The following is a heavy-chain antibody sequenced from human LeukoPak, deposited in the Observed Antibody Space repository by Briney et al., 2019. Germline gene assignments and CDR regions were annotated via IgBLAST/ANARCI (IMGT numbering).Heavy chain of an antibody. CDR3: ARDLYSSGWYGGYYYYGMDV. D-gene: IGHD6-19*01. Sequence: GGLLRLSCAASGFTFSSYSMNWGRQAPGKGLGWGASISSSSSYIYYAVSGKGRFTISIDNAKNSLYLQMNSLRAEDTAVYYCARDLYSSGWYGGYYYYGMDVWGQGTTVTVPS. CDR1: GFTFSSYS. V-gene: IGHV3-21*01. CDR2: ISSSSSYI. J-gene: IGHJ6*02.